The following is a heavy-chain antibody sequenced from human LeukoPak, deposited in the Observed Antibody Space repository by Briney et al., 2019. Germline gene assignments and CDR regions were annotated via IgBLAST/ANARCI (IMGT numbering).Heavy chain of an antibody. V-gene: IGHV4-4*07. J-gene: IGHJ4*02. Sequence: PSETPSLTCTVSGGSINSYFWTWIRQPAGKGLEWIGRIYTGGSTNYNPSLKSRVTMSVDTSKNQFSLKLSSVTAADTAVYYCAAGSRREMARYWGQGTLVTVSS. D-gene: IGHD5-24*01. CDR3: AAGSRREMARY. CDR1: GGSINSYF. CDR2: IYTGGST.